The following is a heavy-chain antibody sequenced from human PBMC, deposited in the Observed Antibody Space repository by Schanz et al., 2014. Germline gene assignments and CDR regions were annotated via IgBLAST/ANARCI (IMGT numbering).Heavy chain of an antibody. J-gene: IGHJ2*01. CDR1: GFAFSSFA. Sequence: VHLLESGGGLVEPGGSLRLSCVASGFAFSSFAMTWVRQAPGRGLEWVSVIGVDGTTTYYADSVKGRFTISRDNSKNTLYLQMNSLRPEDTAVYYCAKDAPYPFDLWGRGTLITVSS. CDR3: AKDAPYPFDL. V-gene: IGHV3-23*01. CDR2: IGVDGTTT.